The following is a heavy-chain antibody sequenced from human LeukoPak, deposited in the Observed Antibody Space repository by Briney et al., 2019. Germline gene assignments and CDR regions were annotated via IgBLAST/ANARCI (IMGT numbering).Heavy chain of an antibody. CDR1: GFTFSSYS. D-gene: IGHD2-15*01. CDR3: TRTLLYCSGGSFYPTRFDY. Sequence: GGSLRLSCTPSGFTFSSYSMNWVRQAPGKGLDWVSHISSSGSTIYYADSVKGRFTISRDNAKNSLYLQMNSLRVEDTAVYYCTRTLLYCSGGSFYPTRFDYWGQGILVTVSS. CDR2: ISSSGSTI. V-gene: IGHV3-48*01. J-gene: IGHJ4*02.